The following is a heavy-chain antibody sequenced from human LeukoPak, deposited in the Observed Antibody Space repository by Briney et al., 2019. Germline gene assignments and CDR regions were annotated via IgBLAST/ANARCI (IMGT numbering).Heavy chain of an antibody. V-gene: IGHV3-48*03. J-gene: IGHJ4*02. CDR1: GFTFSSYE. CDR2: ISSSGSTI. Sequence: GGSLRLSCAASGFTFSSYEMNWVRQAPGKGLEWVSYISSSGSTIYYADSVKGRFTISRDNAKNSLYLQMNSLRAEDTAVYYCARAYYYDSSGYSPLGYWGQGTLVTVSS. CDR3: ARAYYYDSSGYSPLGY. D-gene: IGHD3-22*01.